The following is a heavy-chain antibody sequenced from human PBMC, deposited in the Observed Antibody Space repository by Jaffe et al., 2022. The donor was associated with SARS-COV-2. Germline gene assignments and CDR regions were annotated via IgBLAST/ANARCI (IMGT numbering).Heavy chain of an antibody. V-gene: IGHV3-30-3*01. Sequence: QVQLVESGGGVVQPGRSLRLSCAASGFTFSSYAMHWVRQAPGKGLEWVAVISYDGSNKYYADSVKGRFTISRDNSKNTLYLQMNSLRAEDTAVYYCARDNGDSSGYYPYGYYFDYWGQGTLVTVSS. J-gene: IGHJ4*02. D-gene: IGHD3-22*01. CDR1: GFTFSSYA. CDR2: ISYDGSNK. CDR3: ARDNGDSSGYYPYGYYFDY.